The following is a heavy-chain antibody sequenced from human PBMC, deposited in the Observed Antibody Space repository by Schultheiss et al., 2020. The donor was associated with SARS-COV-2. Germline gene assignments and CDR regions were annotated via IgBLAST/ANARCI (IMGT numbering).Heavy chain of an antibody. CDR1: GGSISSSNW. D-gene: IGHD6-13*01. V-gene: IGHV4-4*02. J-gene: IGHJ4*02. CDR3: ARISDSWENIDS. CDR2: MYYTDNT. Sequence: SETLSLTCAVSGGSISSSNWWSWVRQPPGKGLEWIGSMYYTDNTYYSPPLKSRVTISADTSKNQFSLKVTSVTAADTAVYFCARISDSWENIDSWGQGALVTVSS.